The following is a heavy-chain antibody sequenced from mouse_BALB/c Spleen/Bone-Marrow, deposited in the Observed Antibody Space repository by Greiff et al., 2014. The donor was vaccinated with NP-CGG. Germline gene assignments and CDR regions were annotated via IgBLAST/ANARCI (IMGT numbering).Heavy chain of an antibody. CDR1: GYTFTEYI. V-gene: IGHV1-62-2*01. D-gene: IGHD3-2*02. J-gene: IGHJ3*01. CDR3: ARHEDRLRAWFAY. CDR2: FYPGSGSI. Sequence: VMLVESGAELVKPGASVKLSCKASGYTFTEYIIHWVKQRSGQGLEWIGWFYPGSGSIKYNEKFKDKATLTADKSSSTVYMEXXXLTSEDSAVYFCARHEDRLRAWFAYWGQGTLVTVSA.